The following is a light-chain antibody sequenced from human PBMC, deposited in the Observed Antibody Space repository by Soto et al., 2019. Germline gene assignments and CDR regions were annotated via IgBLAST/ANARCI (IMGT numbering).Light chain of an antibody. CDR2: DAS. CDR3: QQYNSYLLT. J-gene: IGKJ4*01. Sequence: DIQVTQSPSTLSASVGDRVTITCRASQSISSWVAWYQKQPGEAPQLLIYDASSLESGVPSRFSGSGSGTEFTLTISSLQPDDFATYYCQQYNSYLLTFGGGTKVDIK. V-gene: IGKV1-5*01. CDR1: QSISSW.